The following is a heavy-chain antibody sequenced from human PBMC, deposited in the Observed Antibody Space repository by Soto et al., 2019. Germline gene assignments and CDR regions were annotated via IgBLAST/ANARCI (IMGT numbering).Heavy chain of an antibody. J-gene: IGHJ4*02. CDR3: ARDLFGKDDH. CDR1: GFTFNNYW. CDR2: INRDGSII. V-gene: IGHV3-74*01. D-gene: IGHD3-16*01. Sequence: EVQLVESGGGLIQPGGSRRLSCEAFGFTFNNYWMHWVRQAPGKGLVWVSLINRDGSIISYADSVKGRFTISRDNARNTLYLKMNSLRVEDTAVYYCARDLFGKDDHWGQGTLVTVSS.